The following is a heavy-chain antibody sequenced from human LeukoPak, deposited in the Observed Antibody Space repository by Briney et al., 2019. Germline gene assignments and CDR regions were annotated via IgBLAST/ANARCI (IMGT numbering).Heavy chain of an antibody. Sequence: GGSLRLSCAASGFTFSSYAMSWVRQAPGKGLEWVSAISGSGGSTYYADSVKGRFTISRDNSKNTLYLQMSSLRAEDTAVYYCAKDPGVLLWFGELSYFDYWGQGTLVTVSS. CDR2: ISGSGGST. J-gene: IGHJ4*02. V-gene: IGHV3-23*01. CDR1: GFTFSSYA. D-gene: IGHD3-10*01. CDR3: AKDPGVLLWFGELSYFDY.